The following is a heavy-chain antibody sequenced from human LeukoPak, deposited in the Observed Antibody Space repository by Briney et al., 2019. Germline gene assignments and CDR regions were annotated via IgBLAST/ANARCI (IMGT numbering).Heavy chain of an antibody. Sequence: SETLSLTCTVSGGSIITNSYYWDWVRQPPGQGLEWIGSVYSSGTTYSGSTNYNPSLKSRVTISVDTSKNQFSLKLSSVTAADTAVYYCANMVRGVISWGQGTLVTVSS. CDR2: VYSSGTTYSGST. D-gene: IGHD3-10*01. CDR1: GGSIITNSYY. CDR3: ANMVRGVIS. J-gene: IGHJ5*02. V-gene: IGHV4-39*07.